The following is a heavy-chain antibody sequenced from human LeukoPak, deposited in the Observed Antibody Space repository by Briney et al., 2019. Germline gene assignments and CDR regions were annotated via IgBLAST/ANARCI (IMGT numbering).Heavy chain of an antibody. V-gene: IGHV1-2*02. J-gene: IGHJ4*02. CDR1: GYTFTGYY. CDR3: ARDPGSSWYFDN. CDR2: INPNSGGT. D-gene: IGHD6-13*01. Sequence: ASVKVSCKASGYTFTGYYLHWVRQAPGQGLEWMGWINPNSGGTNYAPKFQGRVTMTRDTSTSTAYMELSRLRSDDTAVYYCARDPGSSWYFDNWGQGTLVTVSS.